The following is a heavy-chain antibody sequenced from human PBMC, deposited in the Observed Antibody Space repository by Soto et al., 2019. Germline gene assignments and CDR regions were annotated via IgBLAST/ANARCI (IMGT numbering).Heavy chain of an antibody. D-gene: IGHD1-20*01. CDR1: GYTFTNYW. V-gene: IGHV5-51*01. CDR2: IYPGDSDA. CDR3: ARQGGIHRYHDF. Sequence: GESLKISCQTSGYTFTNYWVAWVRQVPGKGLEWVGSIYPGDSDAKYSPSAQGQVTISVDTSINTAFLQWSRLQASDSAIYFCARQGGIHRYHDFWGPGTLVTVSS. J-gene: IGHJ4*02.